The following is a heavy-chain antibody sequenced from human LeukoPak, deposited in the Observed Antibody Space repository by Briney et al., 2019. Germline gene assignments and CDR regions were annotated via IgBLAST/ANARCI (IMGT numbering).Heavy chain of an antibody. Sequence: ASLKVSCKPSGDTFTSYYIHSVRQAPGQPVEGMGIINPSGGSTSYAQKFKARVTMTRDMSPRIVYMAVSSMRSEDSAVYYCARGGGSGSYYAWGQGTLVTVSS. V-gene: IGHV1-46*01. J-gene: IGHJ5*02. CDR2: INPSGGST. D-gene: IGHD1-26*01. CDR1: GDTFTSYY. CDR3: ARGGGSGSYYA.